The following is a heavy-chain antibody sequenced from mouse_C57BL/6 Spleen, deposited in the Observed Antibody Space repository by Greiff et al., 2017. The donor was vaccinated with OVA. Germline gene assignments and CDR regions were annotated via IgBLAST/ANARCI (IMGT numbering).Heavy chain of an antibody. CDR1: GYTFTDYN. CDR3: ARGYYGSSPAWFAY. Sequence: EVKLMESGPELVKPGASVKMSCKASGYTFTDYNMHWVKQSHGKSLEWIGYINPNNGGTSYNQKFKGKATLTVNKSSSTAYMELRSLTSEDSAVYYCARGYYGSSPAWFAYWGQGTLVTVSA. D-gene: IGHD1-1*01. CDR2: INPNNGGT. V-gene: IGHV1-22*01. J-gene: IGHJ3*01.